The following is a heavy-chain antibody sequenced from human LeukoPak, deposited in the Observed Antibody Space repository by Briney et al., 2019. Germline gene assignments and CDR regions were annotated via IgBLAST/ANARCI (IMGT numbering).Heavy chain of an antibody. CDR3: AGAGGNSDYYYYGMDV. D-gene: IGHD4-23*01. CDR1: GGTFSSYA. CDR2: IIPIFGTA. J-gene: IGHJ6*02. Sequence: SVKVSCKASGGTFSSYAINWVRQAPGQGLEWMGGIIPIFGTANYAQKFQGRVTITADESTSTAYMELSSLRSEDTAVYYCAGAGGNSDYYYYGMDVWGQGTTVTVSS. V-gene: IGHV1-69*13.